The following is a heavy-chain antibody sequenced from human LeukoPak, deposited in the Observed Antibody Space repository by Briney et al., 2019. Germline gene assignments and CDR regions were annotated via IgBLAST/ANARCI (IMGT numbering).Heavy chain of an antibody. J-gene: IGHJ4*02. V-gene: IGHV4-34*01. D-gene: IGHD6-19*01. CDR2: INHSGST. CDR1: GGSFSGYY. Sequence: KPSETLSLTCAVYGGSFSGYYWSWIRQPPGKGLEWIGEINHSGSTNYNPSLKSRVTMSVDTSKNQFSLKLSSVTAADTAVYYCARGGTGGYSSGWQRKSPALDYWGQGTLVTVSS. CDR3: ARGGTGGYSSGWQRKSPALDY.